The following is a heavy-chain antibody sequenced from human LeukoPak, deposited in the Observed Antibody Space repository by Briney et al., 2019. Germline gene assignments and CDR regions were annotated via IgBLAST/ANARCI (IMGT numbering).Heavy chain of an antibody. J-gene: IGHJ6*03. CDR2: INPSGGSP. D-gene: IGHD1-26*01. V-gene: IGHV1-46*01. Sequence: ASVTVSCKASGYTFTSYHLHWVRQAPGQGLEGMGLINPSGGSPNYAQKFQGRVTMTRHMSTSTVNMELSSLRSEDTAVYYCARAQGSYYHYYMDVWGKGTPVTVSS. CDR3: ARAQGSYYHYYMDV. CDR1: GYTFTSYH.